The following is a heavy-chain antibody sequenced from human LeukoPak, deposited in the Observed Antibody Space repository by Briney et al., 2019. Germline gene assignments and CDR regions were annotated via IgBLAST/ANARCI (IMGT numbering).Heavy chain of an antibody. J-gene: IGHJ3*02. Sequence: GFLRLSCSASGFTFSSYALHRVRPAPGKGLEWVAVISYDGSNKYYADSVKGRFTISRDNSKNTLYLQMNSLRAEATAVYYCARENRDIVVVPAARRAFDIWGQGTMVTVSS. CDR1: GFTFSSYA. CDR2: ISYDGSNK. V-gene: IGHV3-30-3*01. CDR3: ARENRDIVVVPAARRAFDI. D-gene: IGHD2-2*01.